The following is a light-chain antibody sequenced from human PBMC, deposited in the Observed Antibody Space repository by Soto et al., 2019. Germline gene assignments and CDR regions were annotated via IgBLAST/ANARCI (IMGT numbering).Light chain of an antibody. CDR3: QQYNSHGT. CDR2: GAS. Sequence: DIQMTQSPSTLSASVGDRVTITCRDSQSISSWLAWYQQKPGKAPKLLIYGASSLESGVPSRFSGSGSGTEFTLTISSLQPDDFATYYCQQYNSHGTFGQGTKV. CDR1: QSISSW. V-gene: IGKV1-5*01. J-gene: IGKJ1*01.